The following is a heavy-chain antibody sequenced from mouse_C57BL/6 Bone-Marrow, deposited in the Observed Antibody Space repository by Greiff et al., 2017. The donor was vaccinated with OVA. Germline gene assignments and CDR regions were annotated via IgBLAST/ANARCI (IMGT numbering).Heavy chain of an antibody. D-gene: IGHD2-12*01. Sequence: VQLQQSGPELVKPGASVKISCKASGYTFTDYYMNWVKQSHGKSLEWIGDINPNNGGTSYNQKFKGKATLTVDKSSSTAYMELRSLTSEDSAVYYCARIESYNYFDYWGQGTTLTVSS. J-gene: IGHJ2*01. CDR2: INPNNGGT. CDR3: ARIESYNYFDY. V-gene: IGHV1-26*01. CDR1: GYTFTDYY.